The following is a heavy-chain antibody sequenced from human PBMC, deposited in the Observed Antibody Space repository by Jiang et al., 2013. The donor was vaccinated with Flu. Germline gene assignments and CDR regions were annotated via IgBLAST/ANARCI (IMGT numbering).Heavy chain of an antibody. CDR3: AREMATTIDY. V-gene: IGHV3-11*05. D-gene: IGHD5-24*01. CDR2: ISSSSSYT. J-gene: IGHJ4*02. Sequence: YISSSSSYTNYADSVKGRFTISRDNAKNSLYLQMNSLRAEDTAVYYCAREMATTIDYWGQGTLVTVSS.